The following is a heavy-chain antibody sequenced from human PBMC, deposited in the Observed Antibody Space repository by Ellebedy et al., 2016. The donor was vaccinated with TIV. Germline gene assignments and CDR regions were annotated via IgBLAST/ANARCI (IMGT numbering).Heavy chain of an antibody. Sequence: SQTLSLTXTVSGGSISSTSYYWGWIRQPPGKGLEWIGSIYDSGSTYYNPSLKSRVTISVDTSKNQFSLKLSSVTAADTAVYYCAKVTILTGYYLTSPYFDYWGQGTLVTVSS. CDR2: IYDSGST. CDR3: AKVTILTGYYLTSPYFDY. CDR1: GGSISSTSYY. J-gene: IGHJ4*01. D-gene: IGHD3-9*01. V-gene: IGHV4-39*01.